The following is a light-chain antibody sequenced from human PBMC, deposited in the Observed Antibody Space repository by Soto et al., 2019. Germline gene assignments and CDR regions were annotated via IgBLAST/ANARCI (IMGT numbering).Light chain of an antibody. Sequence: QSVLTQPRSVSGSPGQSVTISCTGTSSDVGGYNYVSWYQQHPGKAPKLMIYDVSKRPSGVPDRFSGSKSGNTASLTIPGLQAEDEADYYCRSYAGSYTYVFGTGTKVTVL. V-gene: IGLV2-11*01. CDR2: DVS. CDR3: RSYAGSYTYV. CDR1: SSDVGGYNY. J-gene: IGLJ1*01.